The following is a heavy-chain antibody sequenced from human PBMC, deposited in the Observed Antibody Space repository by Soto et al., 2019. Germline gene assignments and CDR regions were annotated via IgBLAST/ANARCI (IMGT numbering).Heavy chain of an antibody. J-gene: IGHJ6*02. CDR2: IYYSGST. V-gene: IGHV4-39*01. D-gene: IGHD6-19*01. Sequence: SETLSLTCTVSGGSISSSSYYWGWIRQPPGKGLEWIGSIYYSGSTYYNPSLKSRVTISVDTSKNQFSLKLSSVTAADTAVYYCARRVAVAGIGIYYYYGMDVWGQGTTVTVSS. CDR1: GGSISSSSYY. CDR3: ARRVAVAGIGIYYYYGMDV.